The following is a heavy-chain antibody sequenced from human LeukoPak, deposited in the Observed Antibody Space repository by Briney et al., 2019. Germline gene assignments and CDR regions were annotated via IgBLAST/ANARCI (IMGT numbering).Heavy chain of an antibody. J-gene: IGHJ3*01. V-gene: IGHV3-30*18. CDR1: GFTFSSYG. CDR3: AKTEDCSSAECYRAFDL. CDR2: ISYDGSNK. D-gene: IGHD2-2*01. Sequence: PGGSLRLSCAASGFTFSSYGMHWVRQAPGKGLEWVAVISYDGSNKYYADSVKGRFTVSRDNSKNTLYLQMNSLGAEDTAIYYCAKTEDCSSAECYRAFDLWGQGTVVVVSS.